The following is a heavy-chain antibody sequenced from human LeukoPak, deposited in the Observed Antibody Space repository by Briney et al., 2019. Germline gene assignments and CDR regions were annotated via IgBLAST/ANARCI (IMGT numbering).Heavy chain of an antibody. V-gene: IGHV4-34*01. CDR3: ARVRSSSWRSSNWFDP. CDR1: GGSFSGYY. CDR2: INHSGST. D-gene: IGHD6-13*01. Sequence: SETLSLTCAVYGGSFSGYYWSWIRQPPGKGLEWIGEINHSGSTNYNPSLKSRVTISVDTSKNQFSLKLSSVTAADTAVYYCARVRSSSWRSSNWFDPWGQGTLVTVSS. J-gene: IGHJ5*02.